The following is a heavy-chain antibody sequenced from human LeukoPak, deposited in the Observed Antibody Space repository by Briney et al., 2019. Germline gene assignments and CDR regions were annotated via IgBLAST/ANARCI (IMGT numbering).Heavy chain of an antibody. Sequence: SETLSLTCTVSGGSLIPYYWSWIRQPPGKGLEWIGYIYHSGTTNYSPPLKGRATLSVDTSKNRISLRLTSVTAADTAVYYCARVDSGTYYMPFDYWGQGSLVTVSS. CDR1: GGSLIPYY. J-gene: IGHJ4*02. V-gene: IGHV4-59*01. CDR2: IYHSGTT. CDR3: ARVDSGTYYMPFDY. D-gene: IGHD1-26*01.